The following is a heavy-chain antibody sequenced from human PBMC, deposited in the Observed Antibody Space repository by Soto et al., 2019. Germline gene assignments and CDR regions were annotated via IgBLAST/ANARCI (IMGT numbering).Heavy chain of an antibody. V-gene: IGHV4-39*01. J-gene: IGHJ4*02. CDR2: IYYSGST. Sequence: PSETLSLTCTVSGGSINSRSYYWGWIRQSPGKGLEWIGSIYYSGSTYYNPSLKSRVAMSVDTSKNQFSLKLRSVSAADTAVYYCARKRTSVVTQDYFDDWGQGSLVTVSS. CDR3: ARKRTSVVTQDYFDD. CDR1: GGSINSRSYY. D-gene: IGHD2-21*02.